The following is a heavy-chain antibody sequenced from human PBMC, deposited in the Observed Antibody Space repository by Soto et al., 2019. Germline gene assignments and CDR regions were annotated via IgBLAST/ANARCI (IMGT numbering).Heavy chain of an antibody. Sequence: PSETLSLTCTVSGGYISSGCYYWSWIRQHPGKGLEWIGYIYYSGSTYYNPSLKSRVTISVDTSKNQFSLKLSSVTAADTAVYYCARSGLHGSGSYYRQFHTPRIDSWGQGTLVTVSS. CDR2: IYYSGST. CDR3: ARSGLHGSGSYYRQFHTPRIDS. J-gene: IGHJ4*02. V-gene: IGHV4-31*03. D-gene: IGHD3-10*01. CDR1: GGYISSGCYY.